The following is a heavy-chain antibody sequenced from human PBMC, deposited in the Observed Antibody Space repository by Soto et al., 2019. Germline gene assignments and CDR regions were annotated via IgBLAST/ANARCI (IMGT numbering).Heavy chain of an antibody. V-gene: IGHV4-39*01. CDR1: GGSISSSSYY. J-gene: IGHJ4*02. CDR3: ASRDPGTSVDY. Sequence: TSETLSLTCTVSGGSISSSSYYWGWIRQPPGKGLEWIGSIYYSGSTYYNPSLKSRVTISVDTSKNQFSLKVTSLTAADTAVYYCASRDPGTSVDYWGQGTLVTVSS. D-gene: IGHD1-7*01. CDR2: IYYSGST.